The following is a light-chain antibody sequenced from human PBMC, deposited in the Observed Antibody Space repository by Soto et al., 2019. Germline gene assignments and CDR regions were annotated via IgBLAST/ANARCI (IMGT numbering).Light chain of an antibody. CDR3: QQYGSSPIT. CDR2: GAS. Sequence: EIVLTQSPGTLSLSPGERATLSCRASQSVTNDYLAWYQHKPGQAPRLLIYGASSGATDIPDRFSGSGSGTDFTLTISRLEPEEVAVYYCQQYGSSPITFGPGTRLEIK. V-gene: IGKV3-20*01. CDR1: QSVTNDY. J-gene: IGKJ5*01.